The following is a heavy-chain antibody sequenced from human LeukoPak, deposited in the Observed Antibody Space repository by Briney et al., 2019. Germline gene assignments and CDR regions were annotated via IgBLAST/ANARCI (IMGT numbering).Heavy chain of an antibody. CDR2: ISVSGGST. D-gene: IGHD1-1*01. J-gene: IGHJ4*02. CDR3: AKDWTTATGTTVPFDS. V-gene: IGHV3-23*01. Sequence: GGSLRLSCSASGFTFSTYAMSWVRQAPGKGLKWVSAISVSGGSTYYADSVKGRFTISRDNSRNTLYLQMNSLRVEDTALDYCAKDWTTATGTTVPFDSWGQGTLVTVSS. CDR1: GFTFSTYA.